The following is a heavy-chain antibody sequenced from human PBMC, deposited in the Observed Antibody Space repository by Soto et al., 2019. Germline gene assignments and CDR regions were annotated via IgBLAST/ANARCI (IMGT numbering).Heavy chain of an antibody. CDR2: LSGSGGGS. V-gene: IGHV3-23*01. Sequence: PVGSLRLSCTASGFIFRDYAMTWVRQAPGKGLGWVSGLSGSGGGSYYADSVKGRFTVSRDNSRNTLYLQMNSLRAEDTAVYYCARLDFWRATRYFDYWGQGTQVTV. CDR3: ARLDFWRATRYFDY. D-gene: IGHD3-3*01. CDR1: GFIFRDYA. J-gene: IGHJ4*02.